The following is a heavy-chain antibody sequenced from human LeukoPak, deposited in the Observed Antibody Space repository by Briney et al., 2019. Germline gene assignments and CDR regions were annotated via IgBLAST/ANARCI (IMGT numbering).Heavy chain of an antibody. CDR2: ISGSGGST. CDR3: AKDWRGSFYYYYGMDV. Sequence: PGGSLRLSCAASGFTFSNAWMSWVRQAPGKGLEWVSGISGSGGSTYSADSVKGRFTISRDNSKNTLYLQMNSLRAEDTAVYYCAKDWRGSFYYYYGMDVWGQGTTVTVSS. J-gene: IGHJ6*02. D-gene: IGHD3-10*01. V-gene: IGHV3-23*01. CDR1: GFTFSNAW.